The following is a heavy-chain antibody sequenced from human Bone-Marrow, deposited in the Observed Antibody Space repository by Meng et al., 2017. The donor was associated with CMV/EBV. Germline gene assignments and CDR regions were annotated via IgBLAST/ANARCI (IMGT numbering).Heavy chain of an antibody. CDR2: IYYSGST. Sequence: GSLRLSCTVSGGSISSSSYYWGWIRQPPGKGLEWIGSIYYSGSTYYNPSLKSRVTISVDTSKNQFSLKLSSVTAADTAVYYCARDCRREQLFDYWGQGTLVTVSS. D-gene: IGHD1/OR15-1a*01. CDR3: ARDCRREQLFDY. CDR1: GGSISSSSYY. V-gene: IGHV4-39*02. J-gene: IGHJ4*02.